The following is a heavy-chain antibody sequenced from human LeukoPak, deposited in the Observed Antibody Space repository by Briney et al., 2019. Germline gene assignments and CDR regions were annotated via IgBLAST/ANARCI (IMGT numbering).Heavy chain of an antibody. Sequence: GGSLRLSCAASGFTFSSYAMHWVRQAPGKGLEWVAVISYDGSNKYYADSVKGRFTISRDSSKNTLYLQMNSLRAEDTAVYYCARGASRIVVVYVNPHNWFDPWGQGTLVTVSS. CDR2: ISYDGSNK. CDR1: GFTFSSYA. J-gene: IGHJ5*02. CDR3: ARGASRIVVVYVNPHNWFDP. V-gene: IGHV3-30-3*01. D-gene: IGHD2-21*01.